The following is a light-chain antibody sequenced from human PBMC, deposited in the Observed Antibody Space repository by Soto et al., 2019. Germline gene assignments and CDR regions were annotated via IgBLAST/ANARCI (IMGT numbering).Light chain of an antibody. V-gene: IGKV3-11*01. J-gene: IGKJ1*01. Sequence: EIVLTQSPATLSLSPGERATLSCRASQSVSTYLSWYQHKPGQAPRLLIDDAFNRATGIPARFSGSGSGTDFTLTISSLEPEDFAVYYCQQRSKWPRTFGQGTKVEIK. CDR2: DAF. CDR3: QQRSKWPRT. CDR1: QSVSTY.